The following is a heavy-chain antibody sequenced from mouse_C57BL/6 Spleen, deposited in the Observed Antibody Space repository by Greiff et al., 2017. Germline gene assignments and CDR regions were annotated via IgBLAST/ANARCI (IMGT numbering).Heavy chain of an antibody. D-gene: IGHD4-1*01. CDR3: ARETGTGTWYFDV. J-gene: IGHJ1*03. V-gene: IGHV5-4*01. CDR2: ISDGGSYT. Sequence: EVMLVESGGGLVKPGGSLKLSCAASGFTFSSYAMSWVRQTPEKRLEWVATISDGGSYTYYPDNVKGRFTISRDNAKNNLYLQMSHLKSEDTAMYYCARETGTGTWYFDVWGTGTTVTVSS. CDR1: GFTFSSYA.